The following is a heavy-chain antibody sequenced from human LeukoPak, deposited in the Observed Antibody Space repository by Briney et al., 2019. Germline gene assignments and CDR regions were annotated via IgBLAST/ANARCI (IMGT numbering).Heavy chain of an antibody. Sequence: GGSLRLSCAASGFTFSSYAMSWVRQAPGKGLEWVSAVSASGGNTYYADSVKGRFTISRDNSKNTLYLQVNSLRAEDTAVYYCGKCVSHDDGGIGDYWVQGTLVNVSS. D-gene: IGHD2-15*01. V-gene: IGHV3-23*01. CDR1: GFTFSSYA. J-gene: IGHJ4*02. CDR3: GKCVSHDDGGIGDY. CDR2: VSASGGNT.